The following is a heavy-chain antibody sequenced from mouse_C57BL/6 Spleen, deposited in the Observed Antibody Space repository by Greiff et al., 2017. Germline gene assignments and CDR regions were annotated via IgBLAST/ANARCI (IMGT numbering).Heavy chain of an antibody. J-gene: IGHJ2*01. CDR1: GYTFTDYN. V-gene: IGHV1-22*01. CDR3: ARERTGLDY. Sequence: VHVKQSGPELVKPGASVKMSCKASGYTFTDYNMHWVKQSHGKSLEWIGYINPNNGGTSYNQKFKGKATLTVNKSSSTAYMELRSLTSEDSAVYYCARERTGLDYWGQGTTLTVSS. CDR2: INPNNGGT. D-gene: IGHD4-1*01.